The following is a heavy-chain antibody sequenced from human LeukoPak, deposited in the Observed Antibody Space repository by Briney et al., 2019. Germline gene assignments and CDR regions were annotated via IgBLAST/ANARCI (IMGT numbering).Heavy chain of an antibody. D-gene: IGHD1-26*01. V-gene: IGHV4-4*07. CDR2: IYTSGST. CDR3: ARVSQIVGAPDY. J-gene: IGHJ4*02. CDR1: GGSISSYY. Sequence: SETLSLTCTVSGGSISSYYWNWIRQPAGKGLEWIGRIYTSGSTNYNPSLKSRVTMSVDTSKNQFSLKPSSVTAADTAVYYCARVSQIVGAPDYWGQGTLVTVSS.